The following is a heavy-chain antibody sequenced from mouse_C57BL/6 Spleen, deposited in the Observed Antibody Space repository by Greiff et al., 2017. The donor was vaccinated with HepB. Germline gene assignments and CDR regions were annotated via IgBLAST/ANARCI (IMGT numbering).Heavy chain of an antibody. CDR2: ISDGGSYT. V-gene: IGHV5-4*01. D-gene: IGHD6-1*01. CDR3: ARDLPLAY. CDR1: GFTFSSYA. Sequence: EVQLVESGGGLVKPGGSLKLSCAASGFTFSSYAMSWVRQTPEKRLEWVATISDGGSYTYYPDNVKGRFTISRDNAKNNLYLQMSHLKSEDTAMYYCARDLPLAYWGQGTLVTVSA. J-gene: IGHJ3*01.